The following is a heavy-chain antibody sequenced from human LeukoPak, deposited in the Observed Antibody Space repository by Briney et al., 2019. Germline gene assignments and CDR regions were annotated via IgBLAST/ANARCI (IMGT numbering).Heavy chain of an antibody. CDR2: ISYDGSNK. Sequence: GGSLRLSCAASGFTFSSYAMHWVRQAPGKGLEWVAVISYDGSNKYYADSVKGRFTISRDNSKNTLYLQMNSLRAEDTAVYYCARDGFDWLLRAYYYYMDVWGKGTTVTVSS. J-gene: IGHJ6*03. V-gene: IGHV3-30*04. CDR3: ARDGFDWLLRAYYYYMDV. D-gene: IGHD3-9*01. CDR1: GFTFSSYA.